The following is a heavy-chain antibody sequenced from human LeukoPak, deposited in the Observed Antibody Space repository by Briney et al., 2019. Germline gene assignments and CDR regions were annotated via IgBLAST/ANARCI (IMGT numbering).Heavy chain of an antibody. CDR2: IYYSGST. CDR1: GGSISSYY. CDR3: ARQSQPSYYYGSGSWYYIDY. J-gene: IGHJ4*02. D-gene: IGHD3-10*01. Sequence: SETLSLTCTVSGGSISSYYWSWIRQPPGKGLEWIGYIYYSGSTNYNPSLKSRVTISVDTSKNQFSLKLSSVTAADTAVYHCARQSQPSYYYGSGSWYYIDYWGQGTLVTVSS. V-gene: IGHV4-59*08.